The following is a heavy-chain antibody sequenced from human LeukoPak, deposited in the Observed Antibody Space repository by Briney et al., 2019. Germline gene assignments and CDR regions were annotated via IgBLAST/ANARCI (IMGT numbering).Heavy chain of an antibody. CDR1: GGSISSYY. CDR3: ARTFNGMDV. CDR2: IYYSGST. Sequence: SETLSLTCTASGGSISSYYWSWIRQPPGKGLEWIGYIYYSGSTNYNPSLKSRVTISVDTSKNQFSLKLSSVTAADTAVYYCARTFNGMDVWGQGTTVTVSS. V-gene: IGHV4-59*08. D-gene: IGHD3-16*01. J-gene: IGHJ6*02.